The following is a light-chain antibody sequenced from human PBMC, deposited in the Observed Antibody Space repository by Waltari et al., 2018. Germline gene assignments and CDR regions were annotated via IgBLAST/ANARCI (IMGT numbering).Light chain of an antibody. CDR1: SSNIGNNY. Sequence: QSVLTQPPSVSAAPGQRVTISCSGGSSNIGNNYVSWYRQFPGTAPKLLIYENTGRPSGIPGRFPGSKSGTSATLDITGLQAGDEADYCCGTWDSSLSGAVFGGGTHLTVL. J-gene: IGLJ7*01. CDR2: ENT. V-gene: IGLV1-51*02. CDR3: GTWDSSLSGAV.